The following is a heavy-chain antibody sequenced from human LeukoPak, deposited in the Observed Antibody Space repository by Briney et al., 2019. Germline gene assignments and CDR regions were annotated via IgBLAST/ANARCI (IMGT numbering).Heavy chain of an antibody. Sequence: GGSLRLSCVASGFTFSSYGMHWVRQAPGKGLEWVAVISYDGSNKYYADSVKGRFTISRDNSKNTLYLQMNSLRAEDTAVYYCAKGRYSSSSPYYFDYWGQGTLVTVSS. V-gene: IGHV3-30*18. CDR2: ISYDGSNK. CDR1: GFTFSSYG. J-gene: IGHJ4*02. CDR3: AKGRYSSSSPYYFDY. D-gene: IGHD6-6*01.